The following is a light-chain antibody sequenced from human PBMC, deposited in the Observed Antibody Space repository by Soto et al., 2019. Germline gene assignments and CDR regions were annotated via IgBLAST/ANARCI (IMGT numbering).Light chain of an antibody. Sequence: QSALTQPASVSGSPGQSITISCTGTSSDIGADNYVAWYQQYPGRAPKLMLYEVTIRPSGVSNRFSGSKSGNTASLSISGLQAEDEADYYCSSYTSRGTLDVFGPGTKLTVL. V-gene: IGLV2-14*01. CDR3: SSYTSRGTLDV. CDR1: SSDIGADNY. CDR2: EVT. J-gene: IGLJ1*01.